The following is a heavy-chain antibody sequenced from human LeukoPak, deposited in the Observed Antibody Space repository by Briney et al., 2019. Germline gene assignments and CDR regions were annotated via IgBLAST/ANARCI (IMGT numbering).Heavy chain of an antibody. Sequence: ASVKVSCKASGYTFTGYYMHWVRQAPGQGLEWMGWINPNSGGTNYAQKFQGRVTMTRDTSISTAYMELSRLRSDDTAVYYCARDYYPYCTSGVCYGKNWFDPWGQGTLVTVSS. CDR2: INPNSGGT. J-gene: IGHJ5*02. CDR3: ARDYYPYCTSGVCYGKNWFDP. D-gene: IGHD2-8*01. CDR1: GYTFTGYY. V-gene: IGHV1-2*02.